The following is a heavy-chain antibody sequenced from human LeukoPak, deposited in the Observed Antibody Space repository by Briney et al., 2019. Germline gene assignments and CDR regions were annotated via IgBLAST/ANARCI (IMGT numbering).Heavy chain of an antibody. CDR3: ARHAAAATNIWFDP. D-gene: IGHD2-2*01. Sequence: PSETLSLTCTVSGGSISNYYWSWIRQPPGKRLEWMGYIFYNGITTYNPSLKSRVTISLDTSRKQFSLKLNSVTAADTAVYYCARHAAAATNIWFDPWGQGTRVTVSS. CDR2: IFYNGIT. J-gene: IGHJ5*02. V-gene: IGHV4-59*08. CDR1: GGSISNYY.